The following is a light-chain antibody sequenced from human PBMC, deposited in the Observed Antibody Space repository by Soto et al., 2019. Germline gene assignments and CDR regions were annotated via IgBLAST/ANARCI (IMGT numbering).Light chain of an antibody. Sequence: ILLTQSPATLSLSPLEIATLSCRASQSVSRHLTWYQQKPGQAPRLLIYGASTRATGIPARFSGSGSGTDFTLTISSLQPEDFAVYYCQQDYNLPPFGQGTRLEIK. J-gene: IGKJ5*01. CDR3: QQDYNLPP. CDR2: GAS. CDR1: QSVSRH. V-gene: IGKV3D-7*01.